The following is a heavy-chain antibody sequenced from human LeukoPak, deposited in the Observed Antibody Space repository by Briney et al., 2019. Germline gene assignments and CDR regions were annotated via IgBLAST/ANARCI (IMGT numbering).Heavy chain of an antibody. J-gene: IGHJ6*02. Sequence: SETLSLTCTVSGGSISSYYWSWIRQPPGKGLERIGYIYYSGSTNYNPSLKSRVTISVDTSKNQFSLKLSSVTAADTAVYYCARGTLDYYYGMDVWGQGTTVTVSS. CDR3: ARGTLDYYYGMDV. V-gene: IGHV4-59*08. CDR1: GGSISSYY. CDR2: IYYSGST.